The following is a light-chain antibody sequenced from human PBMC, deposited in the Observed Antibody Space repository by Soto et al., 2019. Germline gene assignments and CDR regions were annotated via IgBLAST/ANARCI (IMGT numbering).Light chain of an antibody. Sequence: LVMTQSPATLSVSPGDRVTLSCRASQSVSRDLAWYQQRPGQAPRLLIYGASTRATGIPAMFSGTGSGTEFTLTISSLQSEDFASYYCQQYNNWPPYTFGQGTKLEIK. V-gene: IGKV3-15*01. J-gene: IGKJ2*01. CDR3: QQYNNWPPYT. CDR1: QSVSRD. CDR2: GAS.